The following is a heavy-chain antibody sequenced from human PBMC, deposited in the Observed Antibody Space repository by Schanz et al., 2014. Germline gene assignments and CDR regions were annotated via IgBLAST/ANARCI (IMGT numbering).Heavy chain of an antibody. CDR3: AREVGLYDRGWFDP. Sequence: QVQLVQSGAEVKKPGASVKVSCTASGYTFTSYDINWVRQAPGQGLEWLGWMNPNSGNPGFAQKFRGRVTMTRNTSMSTAYMEVSRLKSDDTAVYYCAREVGLYDRGWFDPWGQGTLVTVSS. CDR2: MNPNSGNP. J-gene: IGHJ5*02. V-gene: IGHV1-8*01. D-gene: IGHD3-22*01. CDR1: GYTFTSYD.